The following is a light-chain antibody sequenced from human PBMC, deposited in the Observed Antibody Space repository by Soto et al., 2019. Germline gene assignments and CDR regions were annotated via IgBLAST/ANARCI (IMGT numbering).Light chain of an antibody. J-gene: IGKJ1*01. CDR1: QSVGSNY. V-gene: IGKV3-20*01. Sequence: EIVLTQSPGTLSLSPGERATLSCRASQSVGSNYLAWYQQKPGQAPRLLIYGASTRASGIADRFSGSGSGTDFTLTISRLEPDDFATYYCQQYNSWWTFGQGTKVEIK. CDR2: GAS. CDR3: QQYNSWWT.